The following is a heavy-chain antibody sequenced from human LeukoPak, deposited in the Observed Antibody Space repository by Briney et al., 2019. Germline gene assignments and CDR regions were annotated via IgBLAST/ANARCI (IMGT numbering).Heavy chain of an antibody. D-gene: IGHD4-23*01. CDR2: IDWDDDK. V-gene: IGHV2-70*11. J-gene: IGHJ6*03. CDR3: ARSMVVTPHYYYCMDV. Sequence: ESGLTLVNPTQTLTLTRTFPWFLLSTSGMCVGWIRQPPRNALGWLARIDWDDDKYYSTSLKTRLPIYKDTSKHQVVLTMTNMDPVDTATHYCARSMVVTPHYYYCMDVWGKGTTVTVSS. CDR1: WFLLSTSGMC.